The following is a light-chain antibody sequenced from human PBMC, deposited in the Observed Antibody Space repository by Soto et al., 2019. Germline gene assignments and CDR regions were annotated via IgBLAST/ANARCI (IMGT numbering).Light chain of an antibody. CDR3: QHINGYPIT. V-gene: IGKV1-9*01. J-gene: IGKJ5*01. CDR1: QGISSY. Sequence: DIQLTQSPSFLSASVGDRVIITCRASQGISSYLAWYQQKPGKAPELLIYAASPLQSGVSSRFSGSGSGTEVTLTISSLRPEDFATDSCQHINGYPITFGQGTRLEIK. CDR2: AAS.